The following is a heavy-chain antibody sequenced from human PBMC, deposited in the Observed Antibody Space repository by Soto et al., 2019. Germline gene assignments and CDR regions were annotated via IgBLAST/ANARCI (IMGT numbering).Heavy chain of an antibody. J-gene: IGHJ4*02. V-gene: IGHV4-31*03. D-gene: IGHD5-18*01. Sequence: SETLSLTCTVSGGSISSGGYYWGWIRQHPGKGLEWIGYIYYSGSTYYNPSLKSRVTISVDTSKNQFSLKLNSVTAADTAVYYCARDRGYGYSSRYYSDYWGQGTLVTVS. CDR1: GGSISSGGYY. CDR3: ARDRGYGYSSRYYSDY. CDR2: IYYSGST.